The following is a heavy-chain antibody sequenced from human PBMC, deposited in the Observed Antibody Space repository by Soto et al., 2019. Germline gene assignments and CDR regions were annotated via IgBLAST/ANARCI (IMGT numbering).Heavy chain of an antibody. CDR3: TTEIHGYRYFDS. CDR2: IKTTTDGGTT. J-gene: IGHJ4*02. D-gene: IGHD5-18*01. Sequence: EVQLVESGGGLVKPGGSLRLSCAASGFTFSNAWLSWVRQAPGKGLEWVGHIKTTTDGGTTDYAAPVKGRFTISRDDSQNTLYLPMDSLTTEDTAVYFCTTEIHGYRYFDSWGQGTLVTVSS. V-gene: IGHV3-15*01. CDR1: GFTFSNAW.